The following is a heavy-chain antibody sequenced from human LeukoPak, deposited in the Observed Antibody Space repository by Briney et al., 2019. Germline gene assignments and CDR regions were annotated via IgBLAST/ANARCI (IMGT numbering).Heavy chain of an antibody. CDR3: ANGRDYGDYAFDC. Sequence: GGSLRLSCAASGFTFSSYAMSWVRQAPGKGLEWVSAISGSGGSTYYADSVKGRFTISRDNSKNTLYLQMNSLRAEDTAVYFCANGRDYGDYAFDCWGQGTLVTVSS. D-gene: IGHD4-17*01. V-gene: IGHV3-23*01. CDR1: GFTFSSYA. CDR2: ISGSGGST. J-gene: IGHJ4*02.